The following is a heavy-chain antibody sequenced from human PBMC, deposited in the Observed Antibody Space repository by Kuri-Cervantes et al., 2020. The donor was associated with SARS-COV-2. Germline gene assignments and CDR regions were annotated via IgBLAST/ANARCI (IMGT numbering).Heavy chain of an antibody. CDR2: IKHSGST. D-gene: IGHD5-12*01. CDR3: ARRRGYSGYVDRPSYFDY. CDR1: GGSFSGYY. J-gene: IGHJ4*02. Sequence: GSLRLSCAVYGGSFSGYYWSWIRQPPGKGLEWIGEIKHSGSTNYNPSLKSRVTISVDTSKNQFSLKLSSVTAADTAVYYCARRRGYSGYVDRPSYFDYWGQGTLVTVSS. V-gene: IGHV4-34*01.